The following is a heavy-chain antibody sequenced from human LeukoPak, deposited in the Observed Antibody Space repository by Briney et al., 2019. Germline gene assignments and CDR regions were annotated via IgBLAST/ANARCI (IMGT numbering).Heavy chain of an antibody. CDR2: ISYDGSNK. J-gene: IGHJ3*02. Sequence: QPGRSLRLSCAASGFTFSSYGMHWVRQAPGKGLEWVAVISYDGSNKYYADSVKGRFTISRDNSKNTLYLQMNSLRAEDTAVYYCAKGGPWGDDAFDIWGQGTMVTVSS. CDR3: AKGGPWGDDAFDI. CDR1: GFTFSSYG. V-gene: IGHV3-30*18. D-gene: IGHD7-27*01.